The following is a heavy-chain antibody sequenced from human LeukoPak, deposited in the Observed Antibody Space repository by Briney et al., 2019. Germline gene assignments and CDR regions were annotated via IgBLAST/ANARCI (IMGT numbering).Heavy chain of an antibody. CDR3: ARMSSSWYHFDP. CDR1: GFTVSTNY. Sequence: PGGSLRLSCAAPGFTVSTNYMSWVRQAPGKGLEWVSGIYSAGYTSYADSVKGRFTISRDNYKNTLNLQMNSLRAGDTAVYYCARMSSSWYHFDPWGQGTLVTVSS. V-gene: IGHV3-53*01. CDR2: IYSAGYT. D-gene: IGHD6-13*01. J-gene: IGHJ5*02.